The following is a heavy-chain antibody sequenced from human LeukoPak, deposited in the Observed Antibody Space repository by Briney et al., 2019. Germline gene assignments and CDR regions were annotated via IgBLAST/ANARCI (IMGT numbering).Heavy chain of an antibody. Sequence: ASVKVSCKVSGYTLTDLSMHWVRQAPGKGLEWMGGFDPEDGETIYAQKFRGRVTMTEDTSTDTAYMELSRLRSEDTAVYYCATPILEWASLDVWGQGTTVTVSS. D-gene: IGHD3-3*01. V-gene: IGHV1-24*01. CDR3: ATPILEWASLDV. J-gene: IGHJ6*02. CDR2: FDPEDGET. CDR1: GYTLTDLS.